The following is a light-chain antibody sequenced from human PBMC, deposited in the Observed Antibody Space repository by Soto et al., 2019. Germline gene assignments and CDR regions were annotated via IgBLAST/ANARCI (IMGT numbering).Light chain of an antibody. Sequence: DIQMTQSPSTLSAALGDRVTITSRASQSIRSELAWYQKKPGKAPKLLIYKASSLDSGVPSRFSGSGSGTEFTLTISSLQPGDFATYYCQHYNSYSEAFGQGTKVDIK. J-gene: IGKJ1*01. CDR2: KAS. CDR3: QHYNSYSEA. V-gene: IGKV1-5*03. CDR1: QSIRSE.